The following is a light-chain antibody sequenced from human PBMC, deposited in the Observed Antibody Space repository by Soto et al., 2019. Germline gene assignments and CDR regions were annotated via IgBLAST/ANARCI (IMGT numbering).Light chain of an antibody. J-gene: IGKJ1*01. Sequence: EIGLTQSPGTLSLSPGERATLFCRANQTLNLNYLAWYQQKPGQAPRLLIYDASTRATGTPDRFSGTGSATDFTLIISRLEPEDFAVYYCHQYYMTPRTFGQATKVDIK. CDR1: QTLNLNY. CDR2: DAS. V-gene: IGKV3-20*01. CDR3: HQYYMTPRT.